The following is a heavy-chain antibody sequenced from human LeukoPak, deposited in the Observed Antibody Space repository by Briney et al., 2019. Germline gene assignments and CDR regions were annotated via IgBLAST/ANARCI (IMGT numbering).Heavy chain of an antibody. CDR2: INSDGTYT. D-gene: IGHD3-10*01. Sequence: GGSLRLSCAASGFSFSSYWMHWVRQAPGKGLVWVSRINSDGTYTTYADSVKGRFTISRDNAKNSLYLQMNSLRAEDTAVYYCARDPYFGELSPYLYYYYMDVWGKGTTVTISS. J-gene: IGHJ6*03. CDR3: ARDPYFGELSPYLYYYYMDV. CDR1: GFSFSSYW. V-gene: IGHV3-74*03.